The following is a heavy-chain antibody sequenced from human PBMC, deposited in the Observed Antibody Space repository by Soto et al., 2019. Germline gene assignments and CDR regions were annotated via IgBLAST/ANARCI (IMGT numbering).Heavy chain of an antibody. J-gene: IGHJ4*02. D-gene: IGHD6-13*01. CDR1: GFTFSSYG. V-gene: IGHV3-33*01. Sequence: QVQLVESGGGVVQPGRSLRLSCAASGFTFSSYGMHWVRQAPGKGLEWVAVIWYDGSNTYYADSVKGRFTISRDNSKNTLYLQMNSLRAEDTAVYYWARWGIAAGDYWGQGALVTVSS. CDR3: ARWGIAAGDY. CDR2: IWYDGSNT.